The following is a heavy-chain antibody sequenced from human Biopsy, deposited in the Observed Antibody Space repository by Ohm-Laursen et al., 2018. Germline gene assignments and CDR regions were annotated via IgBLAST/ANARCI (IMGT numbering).Heavy chain of an antibody. CDR2: INQDGSEK. D-gene: IGHD1-1*01. J-gene: IGHJ6*02. CDR3: ARDGRGHNYQYYYGMDV. V-gene: IGHV3-7*01. Sequence: SLRLSCAASRFTFSRYWMNWVRQAPGKGLEWVANINQDGSEKYYVDSVKGRFTISRDNAENSLYLEMNSLRTEDTAVYYCARDGRGHNYQYYYGMDVWGQGTAVTVSS. CDR1: RFTFSRYW.